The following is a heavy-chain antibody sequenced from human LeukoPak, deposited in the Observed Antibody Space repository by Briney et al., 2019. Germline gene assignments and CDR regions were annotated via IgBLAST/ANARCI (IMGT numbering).Heavy chain of an antibody. CDR1: GGSISSGPYY. CDR2: FYYTGST. D-gene: IGHD6-6*01. V-gene: IGHV4-39*02. J-gene: IGHJ4*02. CDR3: AREYRSSSHDD. Sequence: SETLSLTCTVSGGSISSGPYYWVWLRQPPGKGLEWIGNFYYTGSTNYNPSLKSRLTISVDTCKNQFSLNLNSVTAADTAVYYCAREYRSSSHDDWGQGTLVTVSS.